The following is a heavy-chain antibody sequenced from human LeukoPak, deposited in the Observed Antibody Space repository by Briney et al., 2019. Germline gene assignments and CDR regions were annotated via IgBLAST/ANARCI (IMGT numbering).Heavy chain of an antibody. Sequence: GGSLRLSCAASGFTFSSYGMHWVRQAPGKGLEWVAFVWYDGSNKYYADSVKGRFSISRDNSKNTVYLQVNSLRAEDTAVYYCAKDLRYCSGGSCFWGQGTLVTVSS. CDR3: AKDLRYCSGGSCF. D-gene: IGHD2-15*01. V-gene: IGHV3-30*02. J-gene: IGHJ4*02. CDR2: VWYDGSNK. CDR1: GFTFSSYG.